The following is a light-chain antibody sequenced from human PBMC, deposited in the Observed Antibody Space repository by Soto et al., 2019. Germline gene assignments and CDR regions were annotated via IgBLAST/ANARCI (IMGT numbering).Light chain of an antibody. CDR2: EVS. J-gene: IGLJ3*02. V-gene: IGLV2-8*01. CDR1: SSDVGGYNS. CDR3: SSYAGSNTWV. Sequence: QSALTQPPSASGSPGQSVTISCTGTSSDVGGYNSVSWYQQHPGKAPKLMIYEVSKRPSGVPDRFSGCKSGNTASLTVSGLQAEDEADYYCSSYAGSNTWVFGGGTKLTVL.